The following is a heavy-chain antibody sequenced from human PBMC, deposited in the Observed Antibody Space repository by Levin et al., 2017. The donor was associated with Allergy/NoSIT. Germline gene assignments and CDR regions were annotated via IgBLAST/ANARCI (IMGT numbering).Heavy chain of an antibody. D-gene: IGHD5-24*01. CDR3: AKGYNDQVYCYFDL. CDR1: GFTFSTYA. J-gene: IGHJ2*01. Sequence: GGSLRLSCAASGFTFSTYAMNWVRQAPGKGLEWVSGIVGSGGGTYYADSVKGRFTISRDNSKNSLSLQMNSLRAEDTALYYCAKGYNDQVYCYFDLWGRGTLVTVSS. V-gene: IGHV3-23*01. CDR2: IVGSGGGT.